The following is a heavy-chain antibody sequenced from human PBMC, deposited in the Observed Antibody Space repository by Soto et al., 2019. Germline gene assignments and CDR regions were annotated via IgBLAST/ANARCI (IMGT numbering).Heavy chain of an antibody. D-gene: IGHD3-22*01. CDR2: IYYSGST. J-gene: IGHJ4*02. CDR3: ARAGSSGYYKFED. Sequence: QVQLQESGPGLVKPSQTLSLTCIVSGGSISSGGSYWSWIRQHPGKGLEWIGYIYYSGSTYYNPSHKSRVNISVDTSKKQFSLKLSSVTAADTAVYYCARAGSSGYYKFEDWGQGTLVTVSS. V-gene: IGHV4-31*03. CDR1: GGSISSGGSY.